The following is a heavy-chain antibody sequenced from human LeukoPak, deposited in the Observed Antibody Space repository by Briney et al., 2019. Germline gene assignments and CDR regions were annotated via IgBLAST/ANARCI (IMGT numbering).Heavy chain of an antibody. CDR3: ARDEATSGYYSGTFDY. CDR2: ISAYNGNT. CDR1: GYTFTSYD. Sequence: GASVKVSCKASGYTFTSYDISWVRQAPGQGLEWMGWISAYNGNTNYAQKLQGRVTLTTDTSTSTAYMELRSLRSDDTAVYYCARDEATSGYYSGTFDYWGQGTLVTVSS. D-gene: IGHD3-22*01. J-gene: IGHJ4*02. V-gene: IGHV1-18*01.